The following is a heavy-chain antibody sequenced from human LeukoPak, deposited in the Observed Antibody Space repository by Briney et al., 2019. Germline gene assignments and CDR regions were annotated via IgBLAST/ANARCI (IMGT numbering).Heavy chain of an antibody. CDR1: GFTFNYAW. Sequence: GSLRLSCAASGFTFNYAWMSWVRQPPGKGLEWIGEIYHSGSTNYNPSLKSRVTISVDTSRNQFSLKLSSVTAADTAIYYCARRPDYGAFFDYWGQGTLVTVSS. D-gene: IGHD4-17*01. CDR2: IYHSGST. J-gene: IGHJ4*02. V-gene: IGHV4-4*02. CDR3: ARRPDYGAFFDY.